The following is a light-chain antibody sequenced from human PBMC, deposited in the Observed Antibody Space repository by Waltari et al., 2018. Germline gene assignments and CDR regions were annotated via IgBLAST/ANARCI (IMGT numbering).Light chain of an antibody. J-gene: IGKJ2*01. Sequence: DIVMTQSPDSLAVSLGERATFNCKSSQSILYSSNHKNYLAWYQQKPGQPPKLLIYWASTRESGVPDRFSGSGSGTDFTLTIISLQAEDVAVYYCHQYYTTPYTFGQGTKLEIK. V-gene: IGKV4-1*01. CDR1: QSILYSSNHKNY. CDR2: WAS. CDR3: HQYYTTPYT.